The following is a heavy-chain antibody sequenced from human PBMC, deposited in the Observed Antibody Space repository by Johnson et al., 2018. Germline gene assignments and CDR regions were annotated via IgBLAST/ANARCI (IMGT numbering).Heavy chain of an antibody. D-gene: IGHD3-9*01. CDR1: GFTFSSYG. CDR3: AKDLTDAFDI. V-gene: IGHV3-30*18. J-gene: IGHJ3*02. CDR2: ISYDGSNK. Sequence: VQLVESGGGLVKPGGSLRLSCAASGFTFSSYGMHWVRQAPGKGLEWVAVISYDGSNKYYADSVKGRFTISRDNSKNPLYLQMNSLRAEDTAVYYCAKDLTDAFDIWGQGTMVTVSS.